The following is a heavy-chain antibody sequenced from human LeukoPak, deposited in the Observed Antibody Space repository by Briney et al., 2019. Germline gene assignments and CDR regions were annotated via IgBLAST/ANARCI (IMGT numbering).Heavy chain of an antibody. CDR3: AKGTMVRGVIYDY. CDR2: ISGSGGST. CDR1: GFTFSSYA. D-gene: IGHD3-10*01. J-gene: IGHJ4*02. V-gene: IGHV3-23*01. Sequence: PGGPLRLSCAASGFTFSSYAMSWVRQAPGKGLEWVSAISGSGGSTYYADSVKGRFTISRDNSKNTLYLQMNSLRAEDTAVYYCAKGTMVRGVIYDYWGQGTLVTVSS.